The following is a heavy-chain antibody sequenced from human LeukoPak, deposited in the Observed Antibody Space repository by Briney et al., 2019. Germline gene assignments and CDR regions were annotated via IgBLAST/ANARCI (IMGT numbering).Heavy chain of an antibody. Sequence: PSEALSLTCSVYGGSISSGSYYWSWIRQPAGKGLEWIGRIYTSGSTNYNPSLKSRVTISVDTSKNQFSLKLTSVTAADTAVYYCARDRSFDDIFDYWGQGTLVTVSS. CDR2: IYTSGST. CDR1: GGSISSGSYY. V-gene: IGHV4-61*02. J-gene: IGHJ4*02. CDR3: ARDRSFDDIFDY. D-gene: IGHD3-9*01.